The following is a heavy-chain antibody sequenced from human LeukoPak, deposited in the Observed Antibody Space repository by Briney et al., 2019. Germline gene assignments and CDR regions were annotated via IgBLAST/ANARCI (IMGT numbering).Heavy chain of an antibody. CDR2: INPDGNER. CDR3: TRDLAAEPGPRMDV. Sequence: QAGGSLRLSCAASGFSFSSYYMSWVRQAPGKGLEWVALINPDGNERYYVDSVKGRFTISRDNARNSLYLQMDSLRDDDTAMYFCTRDLAAEPGPRMDVWGQGTTVTVSS. CDR1: GFSFSSYY. J-gene: IGHJ6*02. V-gene: IGHV3-7*03. D-gene: IGHD6-13*01.